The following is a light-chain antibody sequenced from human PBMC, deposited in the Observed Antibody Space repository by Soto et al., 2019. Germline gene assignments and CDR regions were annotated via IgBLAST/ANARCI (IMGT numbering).Light chain of an antibody. J-gene: IGKJ1*01. V-gene: IGKV3-20*01. CDR1: QSVSSSY. Sequence: EIVLTQSPGTLSLSPGERATLSCRASQSVSSSYLAWYQQKPGQAPRLLIYGASSRATGIPDRFSGSGSGTDFTLTISRLEPDDFAVYYCQHGGWFGQGTTVEIK. CDR2: GAS. CDR3: QHGGW.